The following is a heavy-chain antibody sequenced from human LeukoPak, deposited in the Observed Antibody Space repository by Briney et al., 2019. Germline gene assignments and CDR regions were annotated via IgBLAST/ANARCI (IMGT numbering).Heavy chain of an antibody. Sequence: GGSLRLSCSASGFSFASYGMNWVRQAPGSGLKWVAYFSAGSSNTFYADSVKGRFTISRDDADNFLHLQMNSLSAEDTAVYYCARSAVQANTPFYFDFWGQGALVTVSS. D-gene: IGHD1-26*01. CDR2: FSAGSSNT. J-gene: IGHJ4*02. CDR1: GFSFASYG. V-gene: IGHV3-48*01. CDR3: ARSAVQANTPFYFDF.